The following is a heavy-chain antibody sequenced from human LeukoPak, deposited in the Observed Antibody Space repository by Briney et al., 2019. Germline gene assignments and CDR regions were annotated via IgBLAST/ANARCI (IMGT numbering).Heavy chain of an antibody. J-gene: IGHJ4*02. Sequence: SGGSLRLSCAASGFTFSSYSMNWVRQAPGKGLEWVSSISSSSSYIYYADSVKGRFTISRDNAKNSLYLQMNSLRAEDTAVYYCARALAARLYCLDYWGQGTLVTVSS. D-gene: IGHD6-6*01. V-gene: IGHV3-21*01. CDR2: ISSSSSYI. CDR1: GFTFSSYS. CDR3: ARALAARLYCLDY.